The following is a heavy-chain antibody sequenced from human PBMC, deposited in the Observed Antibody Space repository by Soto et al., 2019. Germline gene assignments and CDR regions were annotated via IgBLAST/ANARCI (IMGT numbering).Heavy chain of an antibody. CDR2: IKQDGSEK. Sequence: GGSLRLSCAASGFTFSSYWMSWVRQAPGKGLEWVANIKQDGSEKYYVDSVKGRFTISRDNAKNSLYLQMNSLRAEDTAVYYCAREGLYYDFWSGYYRGYYYYYGMDVWGQGTTVTVSS. V-gene: IGHV3-7*01. D-gene: IGHD3-3*01. J-gene: IGHJ6*02. CDR1: GFTFSSYW. CDR3: AREGLYYDFWSGYYRGYYYYYGMDV.